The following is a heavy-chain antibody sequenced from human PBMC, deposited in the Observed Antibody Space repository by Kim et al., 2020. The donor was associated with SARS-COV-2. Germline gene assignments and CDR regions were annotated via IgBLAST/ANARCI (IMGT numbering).Heavy chain of an antibody. CDR2: IWYDGSNK. J-gene: IGHJ6*02. CDR1: GFTFSSYG. CDR3: AREGNWNDGGGMDV. V-gene: IGHV3-33*01. Sequence: GGSLRLSCAASGFTFSSYGMHWVRQAPGKGLEWVAVIWYDGSNKYYADSVKGRFTISRDNSKNTLYLQMNSLRAEDTAVYYCAREGNWNDGGGMDVWGQGSTVTASS. D-gene: IGHD1-20*01.